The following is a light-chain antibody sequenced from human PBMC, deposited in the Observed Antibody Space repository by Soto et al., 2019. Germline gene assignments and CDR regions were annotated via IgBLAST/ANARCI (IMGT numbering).Light chain of an antibody. Sequence: EIVMTQSPATLSVSPGERATLSCRASQSVSSDLAWYHQKPGQAPRLLIYSASTRATGIPARFSGSGSGTEFTLTINSLQSEDFAVYYCQQYGSSPITFGQGTRLEIK. CDR3: QQYGSSPIT. CDR1: QSVSSD. J-gene: IGKJ5*01. CDR2: SAS. V-gene: IGKV3D-15*02.